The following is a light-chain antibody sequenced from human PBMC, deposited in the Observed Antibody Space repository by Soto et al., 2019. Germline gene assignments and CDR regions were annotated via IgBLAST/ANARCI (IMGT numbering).Light chain of an antibody. CDR3: QHYNNWPPWT. J-gene: IGKJ1*01. Sequence: IVMTQSPVTMSVSPGERATLSCRASQSISTNLAWYQQKRGQAPRLLIYGASTRATGIPARFSGGGSGTEFTLTISSLQSEDFAVYYCQHYNNWPPWTFGQGTKVETK. CDR1: QSISTN. V-gene: IGKV3-15*01. CDR2: GAS.